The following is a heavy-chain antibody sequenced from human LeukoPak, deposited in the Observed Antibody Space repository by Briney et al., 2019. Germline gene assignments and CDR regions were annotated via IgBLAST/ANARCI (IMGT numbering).Heavy chain of an antibody. J-gene: IGHJ4*02. D-gene: IGHD6-19*01. V-gene: IGHV3-30*02. CDR1: GFIFSDYY. Sequence: ETGGSLRLSCAASGFIFSDYYMNWIRQAPGKGLEWVAFIRYDGSNKYYADSVKGRFTISRDNFKNTLYLQMNSLRAEDTAVYYCARYFSHSSAWSEGGLDQWGQGTLVTVSS. CDR3: ARYFSHSSAWSEGGLDQ. CDR2: IRYDGSNK.